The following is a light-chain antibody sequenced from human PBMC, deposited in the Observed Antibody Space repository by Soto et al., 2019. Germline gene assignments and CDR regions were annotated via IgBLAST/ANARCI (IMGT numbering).Light chain of an antibody. CDR2: GTS. V-gene: IGKV3-20*01. J-gene: IGKJ5*01. CDR1: QSVSSTY. Sequence: PGERATLSCRASQSVSSTYLGXYQXQXGXXXRXXXSGTSNRATGTPDRVSGSGSGTDCTRTISRLEPEDLAVYYCQQYGSPPITVGQATRLVIK. CDR3: QQYGSPPIT.